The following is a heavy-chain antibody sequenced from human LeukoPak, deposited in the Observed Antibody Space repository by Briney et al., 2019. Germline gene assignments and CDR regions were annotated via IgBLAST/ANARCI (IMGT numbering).Heavy chain of an antibody. J-gene: IGHJ4*02. V-gene: IGHV3-23*01. CDR1: GFTFSSYA. CDR3: AKDSSGYDFPSSPDY. CDR2: ISGSGGST. D-gene: IGHD5-12*01. Sequence: GGSLRLSCAASGFTFSSYAMSWLRQAPGKGLEWVSAISGSGGSTYYADSVKGRFTISRDNSKNTLYLQMNSLRAEDTAVYYCAKDSSGYDFPSSPDYWGQGTLVTVSS.